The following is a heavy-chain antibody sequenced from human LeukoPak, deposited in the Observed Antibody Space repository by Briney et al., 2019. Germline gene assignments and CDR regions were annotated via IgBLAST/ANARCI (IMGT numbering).Heavy chain of an antibody. CDR3: ARDRATLRGNNYDLLTGYYTGWDY. V-gene: IGHV1-18*01. D-gene: IGHD3-9*01. Sequence: ASVKVSCKASGYTFTNHGISWVRQAPGQGLEWMGWVSTYNGNTNYAQNFQDRVTMTTDRSTSTAYMELRSRTPDDTAVYYCARDRATLRGNNYDLLTGYYTGWDYWAQGTLVSVSS. CDR2: VSTYNGNT. J-gene: IGHJ4*02. CDR1: GYTFTNHG.